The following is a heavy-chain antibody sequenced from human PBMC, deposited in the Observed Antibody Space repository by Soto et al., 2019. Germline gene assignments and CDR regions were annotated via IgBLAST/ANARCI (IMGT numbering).Heavy chain of an antibody. CDR2: ISGSGGST. D-gene: IGHD2-21*02. J-gene: IGHJ4*02. CDR3: AKYPDDCGGDCARRSYYFDY. V-gene: IGHV3-23*01. Sequence: GGSLRLSCAASGFTFSSYAMSWVRQAPGKGLEWVSAISGSGGSTYYADSVKGRFTISRDNSKNTLYLQMNSLRAEDTAVYYCAKYPDDCGGDCARRSYYFDYWGQGTLVTVSS. CDR1: GFTFSSYA.